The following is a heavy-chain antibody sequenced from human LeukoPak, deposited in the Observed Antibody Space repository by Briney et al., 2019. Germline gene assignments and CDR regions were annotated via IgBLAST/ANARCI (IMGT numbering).Heavy chain of an antibody. CDR1: GFTFSSYA. J-gene: IGHJ4*02. CDR2: ISGSGGST. CDR3: AKGLAVAGLPFDY. D-gene: IGHD6-19*01. Sequence: GSLRLSCAASGFTFSSYAMSWVRQASGKGLEWVSAISGSGGSTYYADSVKGRFTISRDNSKNTLYLQMNSLRAEDTAVYYCAKGLAVAGLPFDYWGQGTLVTVSS. V-gene: IGHV3-23*01.